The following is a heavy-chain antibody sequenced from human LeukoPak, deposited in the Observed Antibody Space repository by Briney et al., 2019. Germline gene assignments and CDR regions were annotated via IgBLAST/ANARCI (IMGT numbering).Heavy chain of an antibody. J-gene: IGHJ4*02. Sequence: PSQTLSLTCTVSGGSISSDDYYWGWIRQPPGKGLEWIGSIYYSGSTYYNPSLKSRVTISVDTSKNQFSLKLSSVTAADTAVYYCARGSWGMAPFDYWGQGTLVTVSS. D-gene: IGHD3-16*01. CDR1: GGSISSDDYY. V-gene: IGHV4-39*07. CDR3: ARGSWGMAPFDY. CDR2: IYYSGST.